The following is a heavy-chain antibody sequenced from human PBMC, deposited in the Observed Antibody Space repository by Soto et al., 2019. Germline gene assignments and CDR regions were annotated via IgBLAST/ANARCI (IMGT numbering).Heavy chain of an antibody. CDR1: GGSFSGNS. J-gene: IGHJ3*02. CDR2: TINRGRP. V-gene: IGHV4-34*12. CDR3: ARHGYCSGGSCYSTLVDAFDI. D-gene: IGHD2-15*01. Sequence: SETLSLTCAVYGGSFSGNSWAWFRQPPGKGREWIGKTINRGRPNNNPSLKSRVTISVDMSKNHFSLKLSSVTAADTAVYYWARHGYCSGGSCYSTLVDAFDIWGQGTMVTV.